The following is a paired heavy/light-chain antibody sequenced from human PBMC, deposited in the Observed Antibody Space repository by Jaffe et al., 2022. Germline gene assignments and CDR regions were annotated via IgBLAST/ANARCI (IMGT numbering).Heavy chain of an antibody. CDR1: GFTFSNTW. J-gene: IGHJ4*02. D-gene: IGHD4-17*01. V-gene: IGHV3-15*01. CDR3: TTRIVTTNDF. CDR2: IKRKSDGETT. Sequence: EVQLVESGGGLIEPGGSLRLSCAASGFTFSNTWMNWVRQPPGKGLEWVGRIKRKSDGETTDYIIPVKGRFTISRDDSTETLYLQMNSLKTEDTAVYYCTTRIVTTNDFWGQGTLVTVSS.
Light chain of an antibody. Sequence: QSALSQPASVSGSPGQSITISCTGTSSDVGAYDYVSWYQQHPGKAPKHMIYDVSNRPSGVSIRFSGSKSGNTASLTISGLQADDEADYYCCSFTTSSTFVFGTGTKVTVL. CDR3: CSFTTSSTFV. CDR1: SSDVGAYDY. CDR2: DVS. J-gene: IGLJ1*01. V-gene: IGLV2-14*03.